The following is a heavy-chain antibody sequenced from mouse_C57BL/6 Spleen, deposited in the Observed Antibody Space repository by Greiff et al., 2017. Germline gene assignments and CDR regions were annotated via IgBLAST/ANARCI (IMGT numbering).Heavy chain of an antibody. CDR3: ARVQLYFDY. CDR1: GYTFTDYN. Sequence: VQLQQSGPELVKPGASVKIPCKASGYTFTDYNMDWVKQSHGKSLEWIGDINPNNGGTIYNQKFKGKATLTVDKSSSTAYMELRSLTFEDTAVYYCARVQLYFDYWGQGTTRTVSS. J-gene: IGHJ2*01. CDR2: INPNNGGT. V-gene: IGHV1-18*01. D-gene: IGHD4-1*02.